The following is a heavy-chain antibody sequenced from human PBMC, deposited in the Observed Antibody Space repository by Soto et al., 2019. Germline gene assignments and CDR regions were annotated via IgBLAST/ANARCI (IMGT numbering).Heavy chain of an antibody. D-gene: IGHD1-7*01. CDR1: GGSFSGYY. CDR2: INHSGST. Sequence: SETLSLTCAVYGGSFSGYYWSWIRQPPGKGLEWIGEINHSGSTNYNPSLKSRVTISVDTSKNQFSLKLSSVTAADTAVYYCARVRNWNYALHYWGQGTLLTVSS. V-gene: IGHV4-34*01. CDR3: ARVRNWNYALHY. J-gene: IGHJ4*02.